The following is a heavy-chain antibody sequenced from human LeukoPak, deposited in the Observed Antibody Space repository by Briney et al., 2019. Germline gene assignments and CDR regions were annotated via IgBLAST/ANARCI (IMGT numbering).Heavy chain of an antibody. Sequence: PGGSLRLSCAASGFTFGSYAMSWVRQAPGKGLEWVSAISGSGGSTYYADSMKGRLTVSRDNSRNMLYLEMNSLRAEDTAVYYCAKFQANYYDSSGYGCFDYWGQGVLVTVSS. D-gene: IGHD3-22*01. CDR3: AKFQANYYDSSGYGCFDY. CDR1: GFTFGSYA. V-gene: IGHV3-23*01. CDR2: ISGSGGST. J-gene: IGHJ4*02.